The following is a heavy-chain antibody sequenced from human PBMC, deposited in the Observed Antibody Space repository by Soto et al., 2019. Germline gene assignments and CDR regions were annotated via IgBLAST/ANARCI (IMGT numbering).Heavy chain of an antibody. D-gene: IGHD3-9*01. CDR1: GRSMSGYS. CDR2: IYTSGTT. J-gene: IGHJ4*02. CDR3: AREVYYDTCYYVV. V-gene: IGHV4-4*07. Sequence: PTETLSLTCTVSGRSMSGYSWSWIRQPAGERLEWIGRIYTSGTTDFNPSLKGRVTMSVDTSKNQFSLKLTSVTAADTALYYCAREVYYDTCYYVVWGQGTQVTVSS.